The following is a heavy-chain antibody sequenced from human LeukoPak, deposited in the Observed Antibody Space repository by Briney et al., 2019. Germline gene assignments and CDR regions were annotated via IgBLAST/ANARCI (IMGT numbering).Heavy chain of an antibody. D-gene: IGHD2/OR15-2a*01. CDR2: ISSSGSTI. J-gene: IGHJ4*02. CDR1: GFALSSYE. Sequence: GGSLRLSCAASGFALSSYEMNWVRQAPGKGLEWVSYISSSGSTIYYADSVKGRFTISRDNAKNSLYLQMNSLRAEDTAVYYCARGRTTLWVDYWGQGTLVTVSS. CDR3: ARGRTTLWVDY. V-gene: IGHV3-48*03.